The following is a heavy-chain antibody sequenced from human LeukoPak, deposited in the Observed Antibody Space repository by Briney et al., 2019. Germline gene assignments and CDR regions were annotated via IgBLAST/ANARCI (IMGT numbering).Heavy chain of an antibody. V-gene: IGHV3-33*01. CDR1: GFTFSSYG. Sequence: GGSLRLSCAASGFTFSSYGMHWVRQAPGKGLEWVAVIWYDGSNKYYADSVKGRFTISRDNSKNTLYLQMNSLRAEDTAVYYCARLGGYYGSGSYFYYYGMDVWGKGTTVTVSS. CDR3: ARLGGYYGSGSYFYYYGMDV. D-gene: IGHD3-10*01. J-gene: IGHJ6*04. CDR2: IWYDGSNK.